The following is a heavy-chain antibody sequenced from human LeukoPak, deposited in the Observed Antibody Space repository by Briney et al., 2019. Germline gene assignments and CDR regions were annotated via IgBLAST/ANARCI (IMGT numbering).Heavy chain of an antibody. V-gene: IGHV3-53*01. Sequence: GGSLRLSCAASGFNVHDFYISWVRQAPGKGLEWVSVIYRDGYIYDSDSTKGRFTISRDKSKNTVDLQMTSLRAGDTAIYYCARSFCSNGVCSLSGAYDIWGQGTKVTVAS. D-gene: IGHD2-8*01. CDR3: ARSFCSNGVCSLSGAYDI. CDR2: IYRDGYI. J-gene: IGHJ3*02. CDR1: GFNVHDFY.